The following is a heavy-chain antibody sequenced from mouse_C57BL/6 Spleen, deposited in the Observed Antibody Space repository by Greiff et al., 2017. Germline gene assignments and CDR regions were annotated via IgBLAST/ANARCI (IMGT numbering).Heavy chain of an antibody. CDR2: ISSGSSNT. CDR3: ARREDYAMDY. V-gene: IGHV5-17*01. Sequence: EVKLVESGGGLVKPGGSLKLSCAASGFTFSDYGMHWVRQAPEKGLEWVAYISSGSSNTYYADKVKGRFTITRDNAKTTLFMQLTSLRSEDTAMYYCARREDYAMDYWGQGTSVTVSS. CDR1: GFTFSDYG. J-gene: IGHJ4*01.